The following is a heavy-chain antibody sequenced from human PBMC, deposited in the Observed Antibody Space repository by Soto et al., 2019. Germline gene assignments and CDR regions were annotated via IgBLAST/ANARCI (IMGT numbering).Heavy chain of an antibody. J-gene: IGHJ4*02. CDR1: GGTFSSYA. V-gene: IGHV1-69*01. CDR3: ERDYCHDCSVGRCYLFF. CDR2: IIPMFGTA. D-gene: IGHD2-15*01. Sequence: QVQLVQSGAEVKKPGSSVRVSCKASGGTFSSYALNWVRQAPGQGLEWMGGIIPMFGTARYAQKFQGRGKITADESTRTVHMELSSLRSEDTAVYYCERDYCHDCSVGRCYLFFWGQGTLVTVS.